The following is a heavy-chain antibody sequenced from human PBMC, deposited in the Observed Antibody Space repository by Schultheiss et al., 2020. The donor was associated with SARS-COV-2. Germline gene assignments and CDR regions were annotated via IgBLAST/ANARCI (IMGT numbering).Heavy chain of an antibody. Sequence: SQTLSLTCTVSGGSISSYYWGWIRQPPGKGLEWIGEINHSGSTNYNPSLKSRVTISVDTSKNQFSLKLSSVTAADTAVYYCARYTSSSSYQYYYYYMDVWGKGTTVTVSS. CDR2: INHSGST. CDR1: GGSISSYY. V-gene: IGHV4-34*01. J-gene: IGHJ6*03. CDR3: ARYTSSSSYQYYYYYMDV. D-gene: IGHD6-13*01.